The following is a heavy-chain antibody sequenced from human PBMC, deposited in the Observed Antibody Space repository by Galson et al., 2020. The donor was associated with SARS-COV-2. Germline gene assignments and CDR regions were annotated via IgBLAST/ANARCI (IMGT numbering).Heavy chain of an antibody. D-gene: IGHD2-15*01. V-gene: IGHV4-39*07. Sequence: SETLSLTCTVSGGSISSSSYYWGWIRQPPGKGKEWIGSIYYSGSTYYNPSLKSRITISVDTSRNQFSLKLSSLTAADTAVYYCARGSIVAALDYFDYWGQGTRVTVSS. CDR1: GGSISSSSYY. J-gene: IGHJ4*02. CDR2: IYYSGST. CDR3: ARGSIVAALDYFDY.